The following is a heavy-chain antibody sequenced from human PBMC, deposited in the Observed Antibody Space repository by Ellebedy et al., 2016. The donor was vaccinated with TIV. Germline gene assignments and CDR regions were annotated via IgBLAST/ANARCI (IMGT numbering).Heavy chain of an antibody. CDR3: AKDRHTFITTWYQSYFDY. V-gene: IGHV3-30*18. J-gene: IGHJ4*02. Sequence: GESLKISCGGSGFSFETYGMHWVRQIPGKGLEWVADISYDGRNTYYADSVKGRFTVSRDNFKNTLYLQMNSLRAEDTAIYHCAKDRHTFITTWYQSYFDYWGQGTLVTVSS. D-gene: IGHD3-10*01. CDR1: GFSFETYG. CDR2: ISYDGRNT.